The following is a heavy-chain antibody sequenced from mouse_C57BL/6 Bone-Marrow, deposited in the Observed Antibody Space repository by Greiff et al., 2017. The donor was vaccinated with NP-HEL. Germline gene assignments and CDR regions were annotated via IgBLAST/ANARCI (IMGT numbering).Heavy chain of an antibody. CDR1: GFTFTDYY. J-gene: IGHJ4*01. CDR3: ARPNYYGSSPYAMDY. V-gene: IGHV7-3*01. D-gene: IGHD1-1*01. CDR2: IRNKANGYTT. Sequence: DVKLVESGGGLVQPGGSLSLSCAASGFTFTDYYMSWVRQPPGKALEWLGFIRNKANGYTTEYSASVKGRFTISRDNSQRFLYLQMNALRAEDSATYYCARPNYYGSSPYAMDYWGQGTSVTVSS.